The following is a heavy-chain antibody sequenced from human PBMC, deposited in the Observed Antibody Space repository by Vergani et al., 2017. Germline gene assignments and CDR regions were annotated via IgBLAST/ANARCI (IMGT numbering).Heavy chain of an antibody. V-gene: IGHV3-53*01. J-gene: IGHJ6*03. CDR2: IYSGGST. CDR3: ARVNSYYYYMDV. D-gene: IGHD2-21*01. Sequence: VQLVESGGGVVQPGRSLRLSCAASGFTVSSNYMSWVRQAPGKGLEWVSVIYSGGSTYYADSVKGRFTISRDNSKNMLYLQMNSLGAEDTAVYYCARVNSYYYYMDVWGKGTTVTVSS. CDR1: GFTVSSNY.